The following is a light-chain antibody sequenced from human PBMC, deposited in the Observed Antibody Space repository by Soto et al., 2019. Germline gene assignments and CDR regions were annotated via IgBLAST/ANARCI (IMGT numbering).Light chain of an antibody. Sequence: AIQLTQSPSSLSASVGDRVTITCRASQGISSALAWYQQKPGKSPNLLIYDVSSLESGVPSRFSGSGSGTDFTLTISSLQPEDFATYYCQQFNTYPALTFGGRTKVEIK. CDR1: QGISSA. CDR2: DVS. CDR3: QQFNTYPALT. V-gene: IGKV1-13*02. J-gene: IGKJ4*01.